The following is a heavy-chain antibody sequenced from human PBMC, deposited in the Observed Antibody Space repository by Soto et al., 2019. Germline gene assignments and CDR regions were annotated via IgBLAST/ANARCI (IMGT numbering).Heavy chain of an antibody. V-gene: IGHV3-23*01. CDR2: ISSRDGSA. Sequence: GGSLSLSCAASGFAFSSFAMSWVRQAPGKGLEGVSGISSRDGSAYYADSVKGRFTISRDNSGNTLYLQMNSLRAEDTALYYCANSKDDILTDYYRGDHWCKVSLVTVPS. J-gene: IGHJ4*02. CDR3: ANSKDDILTDYYRGDH. CDR1: GFAFSSFA. D-gene: IGHD3-9*01.